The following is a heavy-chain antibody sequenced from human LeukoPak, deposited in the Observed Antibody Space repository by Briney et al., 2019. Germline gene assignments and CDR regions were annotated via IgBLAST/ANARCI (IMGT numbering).Heavy chain of an antibody. CDR3: ARRRAAAGRKSKYNWFDP. CDR2: IYYSGST. V-gene: IGHV4-39*07. J-gene: IGHJ5*02. Sequence: PSETLSLTCTVSGGSISSSSYYWGWIRQPPGKGLEWIGSIYYSGSTYYNPSLKSRVTISVDTSKNQFSLKLSSVTAADTAVYYCARRRAAAGRKSKYNWFDPWGQGTLVTVSS. CDR1: GGSISSSSYY. D-gene: IGHD6-13*01.